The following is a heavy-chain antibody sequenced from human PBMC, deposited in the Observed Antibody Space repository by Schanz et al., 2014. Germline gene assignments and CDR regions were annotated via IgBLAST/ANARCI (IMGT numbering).Heavy chain of an antibody. Sequence: QVQLQESGPGLVKPSETLSLTCTVSGGSISSSSYYWGWIRQPPGKGLEWIGSIFYSGSTYYNLSTKSGVSISEDTYKNQFSQKGTSVTAAETAVYYCARENVGRGFDYWGRGALVTVSS. D-gene: IGHD3-10*02. CDR2: IFYSGST. V-gene: IGHV4-39*02. CDR1: GGSISSSSYY. J-gene: IGHJ4*02. CDR3: ARENVGRGFDY.